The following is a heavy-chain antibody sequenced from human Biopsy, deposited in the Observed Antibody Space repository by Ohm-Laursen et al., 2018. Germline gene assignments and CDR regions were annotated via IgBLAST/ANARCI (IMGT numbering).Heavy chain of an antibody. CDR3: ARALGGYDLSAYHIDS. D-gene: IGHD3-22*01. V-gene: IGHV4-59*07. J-gene: IGHJ4*02. Sequence: SDTLSLTCIVSGDSLSSYFWSWIRQPPGKGLEWIGFIHNSGSTDHNPSLKSRVTVSMDVSNNDFSLKLTSVTAADTAVYYCARALGGYDLSAYHIDSWGQGTLVTVSS. CDR2: IHNSGST. CDR1: GDSLSSYF.